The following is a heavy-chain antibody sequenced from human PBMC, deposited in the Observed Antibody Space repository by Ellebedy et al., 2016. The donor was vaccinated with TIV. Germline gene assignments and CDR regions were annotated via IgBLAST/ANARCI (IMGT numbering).Heavy chain of an antibody. CDR2: IIPIFGTA. J-gene: IGHJ4*02. V-gene: IGHV1-69*06. Sequence: SVKVSXXASGGTFSSYAISWVRQAPGQGLEWMGGIIPIFGTANYAQKFQGRVTITADKSTSTAYMELSSLRSEDTAVYYCSLRYFDRGGYYFDYWGQGTLVTVSS. CDR1: GGTFSSYA. CDR3: SLRYFDRGGYYFDY. D-gene: IGHD3-9*01.